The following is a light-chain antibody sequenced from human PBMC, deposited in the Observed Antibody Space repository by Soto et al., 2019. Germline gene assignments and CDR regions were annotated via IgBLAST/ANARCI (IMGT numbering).Light chain of an antibody. CDR1: SSDVGGYNY. V-gene: IGLV2-14*01. CDR3: SSYTSSSTLGHVV. J-gene: IGLJ2*01. CDR2: DVS. Sequence: QSALTQPASVSGSPGQSITISCTGTSSDVGGYNYVSWYQQHPGKAPKFMIYDVSNRPSGVSNRFSGSKSGNTASLTISGLQAEDGADYYCSSYTSSSTLGHVVFGGGTKLTVL.